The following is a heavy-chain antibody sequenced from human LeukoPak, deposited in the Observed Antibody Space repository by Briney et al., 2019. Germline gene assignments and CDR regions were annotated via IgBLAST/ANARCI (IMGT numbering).Heavy chain of an antibody. CDR1: GFTFSNYA. D-gene: IGHD6-19*01. CDR2: ISGSGGST. J-gene: IGHJ4*02. Sequence: GGSLRLPCAASGFTFSNYAMSWVRQAPGKGLEWASAISGSGGSTYYADSVKGRFTISRDNSKNTLYLQMDSLRAEDTAVYYCAKSGGWYSSYFDYWGQGTLVTVSS. V-gene: IGHV3-23*01. CDR3: AKSGGWYSSYFDY.